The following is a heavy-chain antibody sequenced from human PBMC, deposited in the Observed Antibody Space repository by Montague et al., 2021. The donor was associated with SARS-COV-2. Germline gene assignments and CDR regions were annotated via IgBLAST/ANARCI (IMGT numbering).Heavy chain of an antibody. D-gene: IGHD3-10*01. CDR2: INHGGST. Sequence: SETLSLTCAVHGTSFSGYYWNWIRQPPGKGLEWIGEINHGGSTKYSPSLKSRLTISADTSKNQFSLKLTSVAAADTAVYYCARLRDGVVPSPILGVGPYYSYYMDVWGRGTTATVSS. J-gene: IGHJ6*03. CDR3: ARLRDGVVPSPILGVGPYYSYYMDV. CDR1: GTSFSGYY. V-gene: IGHV4-34*01.